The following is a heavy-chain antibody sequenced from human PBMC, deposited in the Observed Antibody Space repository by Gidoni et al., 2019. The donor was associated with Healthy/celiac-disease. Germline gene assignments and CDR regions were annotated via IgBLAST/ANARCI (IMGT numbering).Heavy chain of an antibody. CDR3: ARGGFQPGYSYGLRDAFDI. V-gene: IGHV3-21*01. CDR2: ISSSSSYI. J-gene: IGHJ3*02. D-gene: IGHD5-18*01. Sequence: EVQLVESGGGLVKPGGSLRLSCAASGFTFSSYSMNWVRQAPGKGLEWVSSISSSSSYIYYADSVKGRFTISRDNAKNSLYLQMNSLRAEDTAVYYCARGGFQPGYSYGLRDAFDIWGQGTMVTVSS. CDR1: GFTFSSYS.